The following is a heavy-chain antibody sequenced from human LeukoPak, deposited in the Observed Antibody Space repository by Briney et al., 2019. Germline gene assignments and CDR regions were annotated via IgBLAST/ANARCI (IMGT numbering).Heavy chain of an antibody. Sequence: GESLKISCKSSGYRFTSYWIGWVRQMPGKGLEWMGFIYPDDSDTIYSPSFQGQVTISADKSFNTPYLQWSTVKASATAMYYWARRGSRNLYFDYWGQGTLVTVSS. CDR3: ARRGSRNLYFDY. D-gene: IGHD1-14*01. CDR2: IYPDDSDT. J-gene: IGHJ4*02. CDR1: GYRFTSYW. V-gene: IGHV5-51*01.